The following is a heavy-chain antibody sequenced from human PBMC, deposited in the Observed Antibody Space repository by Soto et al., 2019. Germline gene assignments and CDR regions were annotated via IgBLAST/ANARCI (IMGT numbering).Heavy chain of an antibody. CDR1: GFTFSSYD. CDR3: ARDGGGLAY. D-gene: IGHD3-16*01. Sequence: EVQLLESGGGLVQPGGSLRLSCAASGFTFSSYDRIWVRQAPGKGLEWVSGMRLSSGATYYTDFVKGRFTISRDNSKNTLYLQMNSLRVEDTAVYYCARDGGGLAYWGQGTLVAVSS. V-gene: IGHV3-23*01. CDR2: MRLSSGAT. J-gene: IGHJ4*02.